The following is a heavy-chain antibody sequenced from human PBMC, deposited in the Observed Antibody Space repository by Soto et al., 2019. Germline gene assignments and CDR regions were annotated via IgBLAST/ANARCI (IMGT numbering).Heavy chain of an antibody. CDR3: ASRYCSSTSCHGYFQH. Sequence: PSETLSLTCTVSGGSISSGGYYWSWIRQHPGKGLEWIGYIYYSGSTYYNPSLKSRVTISVDTSKNQFSLKLSSVTAADTAVYYCASRYCSSTSCHGYFQHWGQGTLVTVSS. V-gene: IGHV4-31*03. CDR2: IYYSGST. CDR1: GGSISSGGYY. J-gene: IGHJ1*01. D-gene: IGHD2-2*01.